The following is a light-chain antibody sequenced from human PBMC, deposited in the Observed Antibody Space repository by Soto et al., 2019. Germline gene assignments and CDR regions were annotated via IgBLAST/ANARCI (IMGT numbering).Light chain of an antibody. J-gene: IGKJ3*01. Sequence: DIVLTQSPGTLSLSPGERATLSCRASQSVSDNHLAWYQQKPGQAPRLLIYRASRRATDIPDRFSGSGSGTEFILTISRLEPEDVAVYYCQQYGSSPRFTFGPGTKVDI. CDR2: RAS. CDR3: QQYGSSPRFT. V-gene: IGKV3-20*01. CDR1: QSVSDNH.